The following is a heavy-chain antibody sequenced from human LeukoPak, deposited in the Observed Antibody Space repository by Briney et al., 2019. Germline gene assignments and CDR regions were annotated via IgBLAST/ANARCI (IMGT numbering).Heavy chain of an antibody. CDR2: VSHMGST. V-gene: IGHV4-4*02. CDR1: GGSISSSNW. CDR3: AKRPFDSGFDP. D-gene: IGHD3-9*01. J-gene: IGHJ5*02. Sequence: PSETLSLTCAVSGGSISSSNWWNWVRQPPGKGLEWIGEVSHMGSTNNNPSLKSRVTISVDKSKNQFSLRLSSVTAADTAVYYCAKRPFDSGFDPWGQGTLVTVSS.